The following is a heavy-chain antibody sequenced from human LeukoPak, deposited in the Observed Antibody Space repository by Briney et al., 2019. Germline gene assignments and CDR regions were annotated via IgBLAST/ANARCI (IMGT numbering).Heavy chain of an antibody. V-gene: IGHV4-59*04. CDR1: GGSISSYY. J-gene: IGHJ4*02. Sequence: SETLSLTCTVSGGSISSYYWSWIRQPPGKGLEWIGFIYYSGSTYYNPSLKSRVTISVDTSKDQFSLKLSSVTAADTAVYYCARHYGDFDPLDYWGQGTLVTVSS. D-gene: IGHD3-9*01. CDR2: IYYSGST. CDR3: ARHYGDFDPLDY.